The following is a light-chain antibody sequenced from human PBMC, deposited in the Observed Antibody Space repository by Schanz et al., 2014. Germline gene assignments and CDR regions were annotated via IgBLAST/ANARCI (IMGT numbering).Light chain of an antibody. CDR3: QSYDSSLSGWV. V-gene: IGLV1-40*01. CDR1: SSNIGAGYD. CDR2: RNN. Sequence: QSALTQPASVSGSPGQSITISCTGSSSNIGAGYDVHWYQKLPGTAPKLLIYRNNNRPSGVPDRFSGSKSGTSASLVITGLQADDEAVYYCQSYDSSLSGWVFGGGTKLTVL. J-gene: IGLJ3*02.